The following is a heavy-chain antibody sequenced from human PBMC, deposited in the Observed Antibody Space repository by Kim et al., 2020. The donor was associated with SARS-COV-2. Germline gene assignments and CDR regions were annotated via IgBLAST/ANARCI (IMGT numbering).Heavy chain of an antibody. CDR3: ATSAGGYSSGWYYFDY. V-gene: IGHV3-9*01. CDR1: GFTFDDYA. Sequence: GGSLRLSCAASGFTFDDYAMHWVRQAPGKGLEWVSGISWNSGSIGYADSVKGRFTISRDNAKNSLYLQMNSLRAEDTALYYCATSAGGYSSGWYYFDYWGQGTLVTVSS. CDR2: ISWNSGSI. D-gene: IGHD6-19*01. J-gene: IGHJ4*02.